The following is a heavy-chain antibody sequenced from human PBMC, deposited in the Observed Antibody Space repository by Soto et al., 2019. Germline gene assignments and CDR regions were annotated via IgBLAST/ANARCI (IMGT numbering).Heavy chain of an antibody. CDR3: ARDDSIVGAPYYYGMDV. Sequence: PGGSLRLSCATSGFTFSSYAMSWVRQAPVKGLEWVSGISVGGDSRYDADSVKGRFTISRDNSKSTLYLQMNSLRAEDTAVYYCARDDSIVGAPYYYGMDVWGQGTTVTVSS. V-gene: IGHV3-23*01. CDR2: ISVGGDSR. D-gene: IGHD1-26*01. J-gene: IGHJ6*02. CDR1: GFTFSSYA.